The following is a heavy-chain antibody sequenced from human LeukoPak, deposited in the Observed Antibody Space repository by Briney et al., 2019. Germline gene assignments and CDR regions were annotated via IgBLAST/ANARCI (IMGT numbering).Heavy chain of an antibody. CDR3: ARADDYGDYEGAFDI. V-gene: IGHV3-30-3*01. D-gene: IGHD4-17*01. CDR2: ISYDGSNK. J-gene: IGHJ3*02. CDR1: GFTFSSYA. Sequence: GGSLRLSCAASGFTFSSYAMHWVRQAPGKGLEWVAVISYDGSNKYYADSVKGRFTISRDNSKNTLYLQMNSLRAEDTAGYYCARADDYGDYEGAFDIWGQGTMVTVSS.